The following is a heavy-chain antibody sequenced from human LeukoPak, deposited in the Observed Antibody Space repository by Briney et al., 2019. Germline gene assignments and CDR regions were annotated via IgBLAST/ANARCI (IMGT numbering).Heavy chain of an antibody. CDR1: GRYW. CDR2: INSDGSWT. V-gene: IGHV3-74*01. J-gene: IGHJ4*02. CDR3: ARGRWSSSGYQDY. Sequence: PGGSLRLSCAASGRYWMHWVRQAPGKGLVWVSHINSDGSWTSYADSVKGRFTISRDNSKNTLYLQMNSLRVEDTAMYYCARGRWSSSGYQDYWGRGTLVTVSS. D-gene: IGHD3-22*01.